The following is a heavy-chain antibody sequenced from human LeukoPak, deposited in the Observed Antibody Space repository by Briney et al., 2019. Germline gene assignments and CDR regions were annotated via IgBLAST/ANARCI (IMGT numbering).Heavy chain of an antibody. Sequence: ASVKVSCKASGYTFTSYDINWVRQATGQGLEWMGWMNPNSGNTGYAQKFQGRVTMTRNTSISTAYMELSSLRSEDTAVYYCARGQQWLAGGAFDYWGQGTLVIVSS. V-gene: IGHV1-8*01. CDR3: ARGQQWLAGGAFDY. J-gene: IGHJ4*02. D-gene: IGHD6-19*01. CDR1: GYTFTSYD. CDR2: MNPNSGNT.